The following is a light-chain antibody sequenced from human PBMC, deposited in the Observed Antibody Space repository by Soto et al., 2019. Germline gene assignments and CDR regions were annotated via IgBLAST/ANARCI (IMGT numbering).Light chain of an antibody. V-gene: IGLV4-69*01. CDR1: SGHSSYA. Sequence: QSVLPQSPSASASLGASVKLTCTLSSGHSSYAIAWHQQQPEKGPRYLMKLNSDGSHSKGDGIPDRFSGSSSGAERYLTISSLQSEDEADYYCQTWGTGIRVFGGGTKVTVL. CDR3: QTWGTGIRV. CDR2: LNSDGSH. J-gene: IGLJ3*02.